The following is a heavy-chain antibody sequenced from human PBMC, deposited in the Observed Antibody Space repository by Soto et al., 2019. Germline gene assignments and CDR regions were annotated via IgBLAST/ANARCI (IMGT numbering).Heavy chain of an antibody. V-gene: IGHV1-18*01. Sequence: QVQLVQSGAEVKKPGASVKVSCKASGYTFTSYGITWVRQAPGQGLEWMGWISVYNGNTNYAQHLRGRVTMTTETSTSTAYMELRSLRSDDTAVYYCTRSRTYNWFDPWGQGTLVTVSS. CDR1: GYTFTSYG. CDR3: TRSRTYNWFDP. J-gene: IGHJ5*02. CDR2: ISVYNGNT.